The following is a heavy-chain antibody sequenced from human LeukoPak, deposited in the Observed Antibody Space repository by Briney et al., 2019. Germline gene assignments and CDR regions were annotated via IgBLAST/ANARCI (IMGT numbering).Heavy chain of an antibody. Sequence: ASVKVSCKASGYTFTSYGISWVRQAPGQGLEWMGWISAYNGNTNYAQKPQGRVTMTTDTSTSTAHMELRGMRSDDPAVYYCARETVLLFDYWGQGTLVTVSS. J-gene: IGHJ4*02. CDR1: GYTFTSYG. V-gene: IGHV1-18*01. CDR2: ISAYNGNT. CDR3: ARETVLLFDY. D-gene: IGHD2-15*01.